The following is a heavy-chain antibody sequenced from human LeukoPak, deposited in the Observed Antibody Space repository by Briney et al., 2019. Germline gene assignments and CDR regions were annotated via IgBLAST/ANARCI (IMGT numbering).Heavy chain of an antibody. V-gene: IGHV3-7*01. J-gene: IGHJ6*03. CDR3: AREHYFYYMDG. CDR2: VNQGGTQK. Sequence: GGSLRLSCAASGFNFSSQWMSWVRQAPGKGLEWVANVNQGGTQKNYVDSVKGRFTISRDNAENSLYLQMNSLRAEDTAVYYCAREHYFYYMDGWGKGTTVTVSS. CDR1: GFNFSSQW.